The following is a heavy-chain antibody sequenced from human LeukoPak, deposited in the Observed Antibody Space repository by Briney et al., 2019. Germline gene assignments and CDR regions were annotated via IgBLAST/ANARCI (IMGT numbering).Heavy chain of an antibody. V-gene: IGHV4-34*01. Sequence: SETLSLTCAVYGGSFSGYYWRWIRQPPGKGLEWIGEINHSGSHNYHPSLKSRVAISVDTSKIQFSLKLSSVTAADSAVYYCARVRRDDYNPFDYWGQGTLVTVSS. CDR1: GGSFSGYY. D-gene: IGHD5-24*01. CDR3: ARVRRDDYNPFDY. CDR2: INHSGSH. J-gene: IGHJ4*02.